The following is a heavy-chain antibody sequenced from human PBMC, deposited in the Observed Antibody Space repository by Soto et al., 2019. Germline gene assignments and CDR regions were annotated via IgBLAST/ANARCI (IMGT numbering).Heavy chain of an antibody. V-gene: IGHV2-5*02. D-gene: IGHD6-19*01. CDR1: GFSLSSTRMA. CDR2: IYWDDDK. J-gene: IGHJ4*02. CDR3: APIGVGGLGDYFDY. Sequence: QITLKESGPTLVKPTQTLTLTCTFSGFSLSSTRMAVGWIRQPPGKALEWLALIYWDDDKRYSPFLKSRLTITKETPKNQVGLTMFNLGPLDTARYYCAPIGVGGLGDYFDYWGQGTLVTVSS.